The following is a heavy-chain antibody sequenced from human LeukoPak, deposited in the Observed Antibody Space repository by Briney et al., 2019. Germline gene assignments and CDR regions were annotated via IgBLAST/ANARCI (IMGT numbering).Heavy chain of an antibody. D-gene: IGHD6-19*01. V-gene: IGHV1-8*03. CDR2: MNPNSGNT. Sequence: ASVKVSCKASGYTFTSYDINWVRQATGQGLEWMGWMNPNSGNTGYAQKFQGRVTITRNTSISTAYMELSSLRSEDTAVYYCARDVAAGTRYYYYYMDVWGKGTTATVSS. J-gene: IGHJ6*03. CDR3: ARDVAAGTRYYYYYMDV. CDR1: GYTFTSYD.